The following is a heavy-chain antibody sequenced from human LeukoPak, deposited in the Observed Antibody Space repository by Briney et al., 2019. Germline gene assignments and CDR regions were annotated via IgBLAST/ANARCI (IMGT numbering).Heavy chain of an antibody. D-gene: IGHD3-22*01. V-gene: IGHV3-23*01. CDR1: GFTFSSYA. Sequence: GGSLRLSCAASGFTFSSYAMSWVRQAPGKGLEWVSAISGSGGSTYYADSVKGRFTISRDNSKNTLSLQMNSLRAEDTAVYYCAKLDNYYDSSGYSSLYWGQGTLVTVSS. CDR3: AKLDNYYDSSGYSSLY. CDR2: ISGSGGST. J-gene: IGHJ4*02.